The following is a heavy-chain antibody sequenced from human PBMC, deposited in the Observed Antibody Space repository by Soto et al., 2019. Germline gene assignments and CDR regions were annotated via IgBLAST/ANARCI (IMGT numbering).Heavy chain of an antibody. J-gene: IGHJ4*02. CDR2: ISYDGTNR. D-gene: IGHD6-13*01. CDR3: AGGDSNSWSDY. V-gene: IGHV3-30*01. Sequence: QVQLVESGGGVVQPGRSLRLSCAASGFTFRSYAMDWVRQPPGKGLEWVAVISYDGTNRYYADSVKGRFNISRDNSKNTVSLQMNSLRAEYTAVYYCAGGDSNSWSDYWGKGTLVTVSS. CDR1: GFTFRSYA.